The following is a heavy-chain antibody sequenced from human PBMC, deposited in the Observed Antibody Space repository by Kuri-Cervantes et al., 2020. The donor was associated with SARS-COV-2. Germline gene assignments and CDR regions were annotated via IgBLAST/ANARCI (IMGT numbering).Heavy chain of an antibody. CDR2: IIPIFGTA. CDR1: GRTFSSYA. D-gene: IGHD5-24*01. V-gene: IGHV1-69*06. CDR3: ARGGEMATVPPTFDY. J-gene: IGHJ4*02. Sequence: SVKVSCKASGRTFSSYAIRWVRQAPGQGLECMGGIIPIFGTANYAQKFQGRVTITADKSTSTAYMELRRLRSEDTAVYYCARGGEMATVPPTFDYWGQGTLVTVSS.